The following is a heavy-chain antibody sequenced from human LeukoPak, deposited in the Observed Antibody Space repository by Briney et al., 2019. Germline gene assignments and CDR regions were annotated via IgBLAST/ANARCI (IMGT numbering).Heavy chain of an antibody. Sequence: GGSLRLSCAAAGFAFSSSNLNWYRQAPGKGLEWVSSITSDAYIYYADSLKGRFSISRDNAKNSVFLQMISLRAEDTAVYYCARSDYGDYGIDYSGQGTLVTVSS. J-gene: IGHJ4*02. CDR1: GFAFSSSN. D-gene: IGHD4-17*01. CDR2: ITSDAYI. V-gene: IGHV3-21*01. CDR3: ARSDYGDYGIDY.